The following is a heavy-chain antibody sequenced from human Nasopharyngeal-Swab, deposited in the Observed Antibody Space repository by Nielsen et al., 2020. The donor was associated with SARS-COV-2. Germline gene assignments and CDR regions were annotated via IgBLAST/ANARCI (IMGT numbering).Heavy chain of an antibody. J-gene: IGHJ6*02. D-gene: IGHD2-15*01. CDR2: INPSGGST. V-gene: IGHV1-46*01. Sequence: ASVKVSCKASGYTFTGYYMHWVRQAPGQGLEWMGIINPSGGSTSYAQKFQGRVTMTTDTSTSTAYMELRSLRSDDTAVYYCARDRPWCSGGSCYDDYYYGMDVWGQGTTVTVSS. CDR1: GYTFTGYY. CDR3: ARDRPWCSGGSCYDDYYYGMDV.